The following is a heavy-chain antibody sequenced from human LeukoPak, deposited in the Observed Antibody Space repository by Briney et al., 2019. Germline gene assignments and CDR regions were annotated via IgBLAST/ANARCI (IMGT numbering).Heavy chain of an antibody. J-gene: IGHJ4*02. CDR3: ASLEYSSSSSYY. V-gene: IGHV4-39*01. CDR1: GGSISSSSYY. Sequence: SETLSLTCTVSGGSISSSSYYWGWIRQPPGKGLEWIGSIYYRGSTYYNPSLKTRVTLSVDTSKNQFSLKLSSVTAADTAVYYCASLEYSSSSSYYWGQGTLVTVSS. CDR2: IYYRGST. D-gene: IGHD6-6*01.